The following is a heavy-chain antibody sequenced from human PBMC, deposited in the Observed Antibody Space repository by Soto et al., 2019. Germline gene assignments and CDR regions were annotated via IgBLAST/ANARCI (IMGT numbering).Heavy chain of an antibody. D-gene: IGHD3-3*01. V-gene: IGHV1-18*01. CDR3: ARWRYGDY. J-gene: IGHJ4*02. Sequence: QVQLVQSGAEVKKPGASVKVSCKASGYTFTTYGISWVRQAPGQGLEWVGWISAYSGNTKYAQKLQGRVTVTTDTSTRPASMEVRSLRSDVTAVYYCARWRYGDYWGQGTRVT. CDR2: ISAYSGNT. CDR1: GYTFTTYG.